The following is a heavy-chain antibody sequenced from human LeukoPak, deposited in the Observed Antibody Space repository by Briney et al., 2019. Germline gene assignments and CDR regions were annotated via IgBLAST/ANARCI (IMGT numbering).Heavy chain of an antibody. Sequence: PGGSLRLSCAASGFTFSSYSMNWVRQAPGKGLEWVSSISSSSSYIYYADSVKGRFTISRDNAKNSLYLQMNSLRAEDTAVYYCARDSLSQRIVGATDYWGQGTLVTVSS. CDR2: ISSSSSYI. CDR3: ARDSLSQRIVGATDY. V-gene: IGHV3-21*01. J-gene: IGHJ4*02. D-gene: IGHD1-26*01. CDR1: GFTFSSYS.